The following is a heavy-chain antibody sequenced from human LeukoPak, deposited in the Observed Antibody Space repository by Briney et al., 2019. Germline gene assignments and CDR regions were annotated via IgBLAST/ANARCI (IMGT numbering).Heavy chain of an antibody. CDR1: GYTFTSYA. Sequence: VASVKVSCKASGYTFTSYAMHWVRQAPGQGLEWMGWINAGNGNTKYSQKFQGRVTITRDTSASAAYMELSSLRSEDTAVYYCAREGGWLDFDYWGQGTLVTVSS. CDR2: INAGNGNT. J-gene: IGHJ4*02. V-gene: IGHV1-3*01. CDR3: AREGGWLDFDY. D-gene: IGHD6-19*01.